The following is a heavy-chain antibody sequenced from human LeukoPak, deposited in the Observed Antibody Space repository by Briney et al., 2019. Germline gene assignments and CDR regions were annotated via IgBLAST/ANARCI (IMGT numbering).Heavy chain of an antibody. CDR2: INTNTGNP. Sequence: EASVKVSCKASGYIFTNYAMNWVRQAPGQGLEWMGRINTNTGNPTYAQGFTGRFVFSLDTSVSTAYLQISNLKAEDTAVYYCAVMITFGGVNTIFDYWGQGTLVTVSS. CDR1: GYIFTNYA. CDR3: AVMITFGGVNTIFDY. J-gene: IGHJ4*02. V-gene: IGHV7-4-1*02. D-gene: IGHD3-16*01.